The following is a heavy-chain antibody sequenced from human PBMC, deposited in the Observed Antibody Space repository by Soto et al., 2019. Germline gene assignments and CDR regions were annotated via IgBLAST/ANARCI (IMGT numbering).Heavy chain of an antibody. D-gene: IGHD6-19*01. V-gene: IGHV3-30*18. Sequence: QVQLVESGGGVVQPGRSLRLSCAASGFPFSTTGMHWVRQAPGKGLEWVAMISHDGGAKYYADSVKGRFTISRDDSKNTLYLQMNSLRPEDTAVYYCAKDLYSSGWYNSFDPWGQGTLVTVSS. CDR2: ISHDGGAK. CDR3: AKDLYSSGWYNSFDP. CDR1: GFPFSTTG. J-gene: IGHJ5*02.